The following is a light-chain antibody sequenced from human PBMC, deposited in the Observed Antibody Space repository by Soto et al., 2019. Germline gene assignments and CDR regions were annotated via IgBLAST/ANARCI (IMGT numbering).Light chain of an antibody. CDR2: WAS. CDR3: QQYYSTPRT. J-gene: IGKJ1*01. CDR1: QSVLYSANNKNC. Sequence: DIVMTQSPDSLAVSLGERATINCKSSQSVLYSANNKNCLAWYQQKPGQPPKLLLYWASTRESGVPDRFSGSGSGTDFTLTIGSLQAGDVAVYYCQQYYSTPRTFGQGTKVEIK. V-gene: IGKV4-1*01.